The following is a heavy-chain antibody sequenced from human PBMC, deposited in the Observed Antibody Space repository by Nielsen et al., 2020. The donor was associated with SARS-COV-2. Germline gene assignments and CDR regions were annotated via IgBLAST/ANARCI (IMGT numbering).Heavy chain of an antibody. D-gene: IGHD6-6*01. CDR2: INAGNGNT. V-gene: IGHV1-3*01. Sequence: ASVKVSCKASGYTFTSYGISWVRQAPGQGLEWMGWINAGNGNTKYSQKFQGRVTITRDTSASTAYMELSSLRSEDTAVYYCARDYSSSSYDYWGQGTLVTVSS. J-gene: IGHJ4*02. CDR3: ARDYSSSSYDY. CDR1: GYTFTSYG.